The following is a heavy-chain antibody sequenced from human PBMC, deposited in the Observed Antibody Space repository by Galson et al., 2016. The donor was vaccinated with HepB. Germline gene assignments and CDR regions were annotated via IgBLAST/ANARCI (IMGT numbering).Heavy chain of an antibody. CDR3: AADLMSTGSPFYVFDI. CDR1: GFNFRTSA. J-gene: IGHJ3*02. V-gene: IGHV1-58*01. CDR2: IVGSGNT. D-gene: IGHD1-1*01. Sequence: SVKVSCKASGFNFRTSAVQWVRQARGQRPEWIGWIVGSGNTNYAQKFQARVTISRDMSTSTAYMELRSLRSEDTAIYYCAADLMSTGSPFYVFDIWGQGTMGTVSS.